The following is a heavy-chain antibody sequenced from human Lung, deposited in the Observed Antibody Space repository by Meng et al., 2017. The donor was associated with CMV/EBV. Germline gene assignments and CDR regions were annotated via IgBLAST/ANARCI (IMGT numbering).Heavy chain of an antibody. CDR1: GGSISSSNW. CDR3: ASFPPPGKQWLVTDY. Sequence: VQLQGSAPGLVKPSGTLSLTCAVSGGSISSSNWWSWVRQPPGKGLEWIGEIYHSGSTNYNPSLKSRVTISVDKSKNQFSLKLSSVTAADTAVYYCASFPPPGKQWLVTDYWGQGTLVTVSS. CDR2: IYHSGST. J-gene: IGHJ4*02. V-gene: IGHV4-4*02. D-gene: IGHD6-19*01.